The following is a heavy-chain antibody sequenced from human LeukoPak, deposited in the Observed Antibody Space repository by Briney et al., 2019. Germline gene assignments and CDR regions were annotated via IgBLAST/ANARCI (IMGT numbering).Heavy chain of an antibody. CDR1: GYTFTTLD. J-gene: IGHJ4*02. V-gene: IGHV1-8*02. CDR3: ARVRPRNYGGNPFDY. Sequence: ASVRVSCKASGYTFTTLDINWVRQATGQGLEWMGWTNPNSGNTGYAQKFQGRVTMTRNTSISTAYMELSSLRSEDTAVYYCARVRPRNYGGNPFDYWGQGTLVTVSS. D-gene: IGHD4-23*01. CDR2: TNPNSGNT.